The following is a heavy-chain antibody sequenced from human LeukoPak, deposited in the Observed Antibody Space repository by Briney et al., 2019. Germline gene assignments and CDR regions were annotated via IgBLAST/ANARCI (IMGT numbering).Heavy chain of an antibody. CDR3: ARVNTWRFGEFPDAFDI. J-gene: IGHJ3*02. D-gene: IGHD3-10*01. Sequence: GASVKVSCKASGYTFTSYGISWVRQAPGQGLEWMGWISAYNGNTNYAQKLQGRVTMTTDTSTSTAYMELRSLRSDDTAVYYCARVNTWRFGEFPDAFDIWGQGTMVTVSS. V-gene: IGHV1-18*01. CDR1: GYTFTSYG. CDR2: ISAYNGNT.